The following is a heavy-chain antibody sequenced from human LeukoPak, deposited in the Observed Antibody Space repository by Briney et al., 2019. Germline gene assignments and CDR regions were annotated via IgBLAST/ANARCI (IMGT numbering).Heavy chain of an antibody. V-gene: IGHV3-30*03. Sequence: GGSLRLSCAASGFTFSSYGMHWVRQAPGKGLEWVAVISYDGSNKYYADSVKGRFTISRDNSKNTLYLQMNSLRAEDTAVYYCVFFFKQKTAYEMDVWGQGTTVTVSS. CDR3: VFFFKQKTAYEMDV. D-gene: IGHD2-21*01. CDR2: ISYDGSNK. J-gene: IGHJ6*02. CDR1: GFTFSSYG.